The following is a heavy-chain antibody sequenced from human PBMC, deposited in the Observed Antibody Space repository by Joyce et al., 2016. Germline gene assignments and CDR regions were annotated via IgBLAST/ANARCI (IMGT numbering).Heavy chain of an antibody. V-gene: IGHV4-30-4*01. J-gene: IGHJ4*02. D-gene: IGHD3-3*01. Sequence: QVQLQESGPGLLKPSQTLSLTCTVSGGSISSGDYYWSWVRQSPGKGLEWIGYIYFRGSTHRNTSLKSRLTISADTSKNQFSLKVRSVTAADTAVYYCARGNGDFWSGYYNYFDYWGQGILVTVSS. CDR3: ARGNGDFWSGYYNYFDY. CDR1: GGSISSGDYY. CDR2: IYFRGST.